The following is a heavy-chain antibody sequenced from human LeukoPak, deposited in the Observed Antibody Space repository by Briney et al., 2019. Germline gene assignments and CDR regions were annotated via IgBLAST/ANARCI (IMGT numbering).Heavy chain of an antibody. CDR2: IYTSGST. D-gene: IGHD6-19*01. J-gene: IGHJ5*02. Sequence: SETLSLTCTVSGGSISSYYWSWIRQPPGKGLEWIGYIYTSGSTNYNPSLKSRVTISVDTSKNQFSPKLSSVTAADTAVYYCARDGHSSGWQTRWFDPWGQGTLVTVSS. CDR3: ARDGHSSGWQTRWFDP. CDR1: GGSISSYY. V-gene: IGHV4-59*01.